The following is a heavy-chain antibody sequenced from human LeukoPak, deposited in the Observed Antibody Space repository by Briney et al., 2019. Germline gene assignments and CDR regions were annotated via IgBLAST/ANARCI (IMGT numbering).Heavy chain of an antibody. CDR2: IKPRGGST. Sequence: GASVKVSCKASGYTFTSYYMHWVRQAPGQGLEWMGIIKPRGGSTSYAQKFQGRVTMTRDTSTSTVYMELSSLRSEDTAVYYCARDGGGYGDYSEYGMDVWGQGTTVTVSS. V-gene: IGHV1-46*01. J-gene: IGHJ6*02. CDR1: GYTFTSYY. D-gene: IGHD4-17*01. CDR3: ARDGGGYGDYSEYGMDV.